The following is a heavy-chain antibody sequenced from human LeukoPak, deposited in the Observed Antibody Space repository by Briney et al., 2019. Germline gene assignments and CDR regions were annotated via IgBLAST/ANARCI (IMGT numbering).Heavy chain of an antibody. Sequence: PGGSLRLSCAASGFTFSDYYMSWIRQAPGKGLEWVSYISSSGSTIYYADSGKGRFTISRDNAKNSLYLQMNSLRAEDTAVYYCARDLGWYIKYGMDVWGQGTTVTVSS. CDR3: ARDLGWYIKYGMDV. J-gene: IGHJ6*02. D-gene: IGHD6-19*01. CDR2: ISSSGSTI. CDR1: GFTFSDYY. V-gene: IGHV3-11*01.